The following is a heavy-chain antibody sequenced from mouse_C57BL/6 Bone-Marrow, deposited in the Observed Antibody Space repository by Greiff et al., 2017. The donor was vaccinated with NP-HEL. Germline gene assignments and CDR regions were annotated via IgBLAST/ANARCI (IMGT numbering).Heavy chain of an antibody. D-gene: IGHD1-1*01. V-gene: IGHV1-26*01. CDR2: INPNNGGT. J-gene: IGHJ2*01. CDR3: ARDPLYYYGSSSFDY. CDR1: GYTFTDYY. Sequence: EVKLQQSGPELVKPGASVKISCKASGYTFTDYYMNWVKQSHGKSLEWIGDINPNNGGTSYNQKFKGKATLTVDKSSSTAYMELRSLTSEDSAVYYCARDPLYYYGSSSFDYWGQGTTLTVSS.